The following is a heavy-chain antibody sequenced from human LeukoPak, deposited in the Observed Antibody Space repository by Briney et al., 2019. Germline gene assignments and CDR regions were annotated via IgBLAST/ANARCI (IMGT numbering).Heavy chain of an antibody. CDR2: IKEDGGEK. CDR1: GFTFSSYW. J-gene: IGHJ4*02. Sequence: GGSLRLSCAASGFTFSSYWMSGVRQAPGKGLAWVANIKEDGGEKYYVDSVKGRFTISRDNAKNSLYLQMKSLRDEDTAVYYCARDEYSSSSLDHWGQGTLVTVSS. CDR3: ARDEYSSSSLDH. V-gene: IGHV3-7*01. D-gene: IGHD6-6*01.